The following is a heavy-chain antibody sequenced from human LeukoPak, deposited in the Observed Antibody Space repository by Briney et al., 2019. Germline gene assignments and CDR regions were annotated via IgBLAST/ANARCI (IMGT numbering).Heavy chain of an antibody. D-gene: IGHD3-10*01. Sequence: PGGSLRLSCAASGFTFSSYAMHWVRQAPGKGLEWVAVISYDGSNKYYADSVKGRFTISRDNSKNTLYLQMNSLRAEDTAVYYCARGAYGSGSYYEAYWGQGTLVTVSS. CDR2: ISYDGSNK. V-gene: IGHV3-30*14. J-gene: IGHJ4*02. CDR1: GFTFSSYA. CDR3: ARGAYGSGSYYEAY.